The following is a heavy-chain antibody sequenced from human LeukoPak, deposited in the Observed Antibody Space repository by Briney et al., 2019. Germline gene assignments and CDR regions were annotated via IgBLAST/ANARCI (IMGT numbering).Heavy chain of an antibody. CDR1: GGTFSSYA. Sequence: SVKVSCKASGGTFSSYAISWVRQAPGQGLEWMGGIIPIFGTANYAQKFQGRVTITADESTSAAYMELSSLRSEDTAVYYCARGSIVVVPAASHYYYYMDVWGKGTTVTVSS. CDR3: ARGSIVVVPAASHYYYYMDV. V-gene: IGHV1-69*13. J-gene: IGHJ6*03. D-gene: IGHD2-2*01. CDR2: IIPIFGTA.